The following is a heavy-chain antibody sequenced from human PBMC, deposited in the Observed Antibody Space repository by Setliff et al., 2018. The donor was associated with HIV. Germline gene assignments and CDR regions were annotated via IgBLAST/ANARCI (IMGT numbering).Heavy chain of an antibody. CDR3: AREPDY. CDR2: IGQDGSEK. CDR1: RFDFNNYW. J-gene: IGHJ4*02. V-gene: IGHV3-7*01. Sequence: GGSLRLSCAASRFDFNNYWMCWVRQAPGKGLEWVANIGQDGSEKNYVDSVKGRFTISRDNAKNSLYLQMNSLRAEDTAVYFCAREPDYWGQGILVTVSS.